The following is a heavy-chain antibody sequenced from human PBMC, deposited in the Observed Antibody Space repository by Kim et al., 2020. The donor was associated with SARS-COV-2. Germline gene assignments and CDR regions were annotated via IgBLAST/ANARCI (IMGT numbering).Heavy chain of an antibody. Sequence: GESLKISCKGSGYSFTSYWISWVRQMPGKGLEWMGRIDPSDSYTNYSPSFQGHVTISADKSISTAYLQWSSLKASDTAMYYCASAEYSSSSVDYYYYGMDVWGQGTTVTVSS. J-gene: IGHJ6*02. CDR2: IDPSDSYT. CDR3: ASAEYSSSSVDYYYYGMDV. CDR1: GYSFTSYW. V-gene: IGHV5-10-1*01. D-gene: IGHD6-6*01.